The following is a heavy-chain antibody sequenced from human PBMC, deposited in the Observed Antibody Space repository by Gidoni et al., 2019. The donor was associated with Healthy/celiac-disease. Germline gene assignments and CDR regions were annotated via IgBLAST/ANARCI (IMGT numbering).Heavy chain of an antibody. CDR2: ISAYNGKT. V-gene: IGHV1-18*04. Sequence: QVQMVQSGAEVKKPGASVKVSCKASGYTFTSYSISWVRQAPGQGLDWTGWISAYNGKTNYAQKLQDRVIMTTDTSTSIAYMELRSLRSDDTAVYYCAVGVSLNYWGQGTLVTVSS. CDR1: GYTFTSYS. D-gene: IGHD2-8*02. J-gene: IGHJ4*02. CDR3: AVGVSLNY.